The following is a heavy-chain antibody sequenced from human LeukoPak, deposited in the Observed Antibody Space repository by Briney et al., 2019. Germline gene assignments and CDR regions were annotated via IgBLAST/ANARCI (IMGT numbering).Heavy chain of an antibody. J-gene: IGHJ6*03. V-gene: IGHV4-59*01. CDR2: IYYSGST. D-gene: IGHD6-13*01. CDR3: AREVRRSSSWSLGYYYYYMDV. Sequence: SETLSLTCTASGGSISSYYWSWIRQPPGKGLEWIGYIYYSGSTNYNPSLKSRVTISVDTSKNQFSLKLSSVTAADTAVYYCAREVRRSSSWSLGYYYYYMDVWGKGTTVTVSS. CDR1: GGSISSYY.